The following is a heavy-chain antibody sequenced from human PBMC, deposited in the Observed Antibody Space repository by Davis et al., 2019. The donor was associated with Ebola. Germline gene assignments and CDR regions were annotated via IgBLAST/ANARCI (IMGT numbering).Heavy chain of an antibody. V-gene: IGHV3-23*01. Sequence: GESLKISCGASGFTFSTYAMSWVRQAPGKGLEWVSAIGDSRPTTYYTDSVKGRFSISRDNSKNTLYLQMNSLRAGDTAVYYCAKVGGDPRYYGASLPLEAFDVWGQGTVVTVSS. CDR2: IGDSRPTT. J-gene: IGHJ3*01. D-gene: IGHD4/OR15-4a*01. CDR1: GFTFSTYA. CDR3: AKVGGDPRYYGASLPLEAFDV.